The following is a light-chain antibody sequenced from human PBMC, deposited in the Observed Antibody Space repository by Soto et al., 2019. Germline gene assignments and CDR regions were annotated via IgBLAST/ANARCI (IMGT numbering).Light chain of an antibody. Sequence: DIRMTQSPFTLSVSTGERVTXTCRASQSISSWLAWYQQKPGKAPKLLIYDASILESGVPSRFSGSGSGTEFTLTISSLQPDDFATYYCQQYSSSTITFGQGTRMEIK. CDR2: DAS. V-gene: IGKV1-5*01. CDR3: QQYSSSTIT. CDR1: QSISSW. J-gene: IGKJ5*01.